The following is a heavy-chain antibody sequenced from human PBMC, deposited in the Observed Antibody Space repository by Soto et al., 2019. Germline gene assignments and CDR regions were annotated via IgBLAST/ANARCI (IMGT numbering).Heavy chain of an antibody. CDR3: ARGYYGDCGIDD. Sequence: GGSLRLSCAASGFTFSSYSMNWVRQAPGKGLEWVSYISSSSSTIYYADSVKGRFTISRDNAKNSLYLQMNSLRDEDTAVYYFARGYYGDCGIDDWGQGTLVTVSS. CDR1: GFTFSSYS. CDR2: ISSSSSTI. J-gene: IGHJ4*02. V-gene: IGHV3-48*02. D-gene: IGHD4-17*01.